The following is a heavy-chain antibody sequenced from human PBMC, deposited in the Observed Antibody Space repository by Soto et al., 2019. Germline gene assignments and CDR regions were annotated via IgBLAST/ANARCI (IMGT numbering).Heavy chain of an antibody. CDR3: ARDMPISTSGNYPYYFGY. D-gene: IGHD3-10*01. Sequence: GGSLRLSCAASGFSFSSYSINWVRQAPGKGLEWVSYISSSSSAIYYADSVKGRFTISRDNAKNSLYLQMNSLRAEDTAVYYCARDMPISTSGNYPYYFGYWGQGALVTVSS. V-gene: IGHV3-48*01. CDR2: ISSSSSAI. J-gene: IGHJ4*02. CDR1: GFSFSSYS.